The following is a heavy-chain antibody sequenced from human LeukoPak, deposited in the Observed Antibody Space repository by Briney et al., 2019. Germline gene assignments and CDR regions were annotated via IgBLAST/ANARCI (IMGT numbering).Heavy chain of an antibody. CDR2: INPSGDST. Sequence: GASVKISCKASGYTFTINHIHWVRQAPGQGLEWMGVINPSGDSTTYAQNFQGRVTMTRDTSTSTVYMELRSLRSEDTAIYYCAKLATSDTGETYWGRGTLVTVSS. V-gene: IGHV1-46*01. CDR3: AKLATSDTGETY. CDR1: GYTFTINH. J-gene: IGHJ4*02. D-gene: IGHD3-16*01.